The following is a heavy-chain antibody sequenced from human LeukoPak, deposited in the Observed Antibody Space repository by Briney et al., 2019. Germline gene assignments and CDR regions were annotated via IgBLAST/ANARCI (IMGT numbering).Heavy chain of an antibody. V-gene: IGHV1-2*02. CDR3: ARDRSSGWAGYAFDI. CDR2: INPNSGGT. CDR1: GYTFTGYF. Sequence: ASVTVSYKSSGYTFTGYFMHWLRQAPGQGLEWMGWINPNSGGTNYAQKFQGRGTMTRDTSITTGYMELIRLRSDDRAVYYCARDRSSGWAGYAFDIWGQGTMVTVSS. D-gene: IGHD6-19*01. J-gene: IGHJ3*02.